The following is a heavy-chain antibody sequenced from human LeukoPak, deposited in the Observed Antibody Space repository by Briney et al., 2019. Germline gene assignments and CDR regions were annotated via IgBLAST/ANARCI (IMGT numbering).Heavy chain of an antibody. Sequence: GASVKVSCKASGYTFTGYYMHWVRQAPGQGLEWMGWINPNSGGTNYAQKFQGRVTMTRDTSISTAYMELNRLRSDDTAVYYCARDRYDFWSGYHPRGAFDIWGQGTMVTVSS. V-gene: IGHV1-2*02. D-gene: IGHD3-3*01. CDR3: ARDRYDFWSGYHPRGAFDI. CDR2: INPNSGGT. CDR1: GYTFTGYY. J-gene: IGHJ3*02.